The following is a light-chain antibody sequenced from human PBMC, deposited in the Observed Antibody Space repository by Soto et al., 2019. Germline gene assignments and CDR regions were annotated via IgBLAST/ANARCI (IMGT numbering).Light chain of an antibody. V-gene: IGLV2-14*01. CDR2: DVT. Sequence: SALTQPASVSGSPGQSVTISCSGSSSDVGAYNYVSWYQRHPDKAPKLMIYDVTNRPSGVSNRFSGSKSGNTASLTSSGLQAEDEDDYFCSSYASSSTVVFGGGTKLTVL. J-gene: IGLJ3*02. CDR3: SSYASSSTVV. CDR1: SSDVGAYNY.